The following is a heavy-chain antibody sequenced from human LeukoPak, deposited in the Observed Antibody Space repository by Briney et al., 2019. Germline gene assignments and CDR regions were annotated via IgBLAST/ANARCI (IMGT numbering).Heavy chain of an antibody. CDR1: GGTFSSYA. CDR2: ISAYNGNT. Sequence: GASVKVSCKASGGTFSSYAISWVRQAPGQGLEWMGWISAYNGNTNYAQKLQGRVTMTTDTSTSTAYMELRSLRSDDTAVYYCARVSFSSGWYPYWGQGTLVTVSS. J-gene: IGHJ4*02. D-gene: IGHD6-19*01. CDR3: ARVSFSSGWYPY. V-gene: IGHV1-18*01.